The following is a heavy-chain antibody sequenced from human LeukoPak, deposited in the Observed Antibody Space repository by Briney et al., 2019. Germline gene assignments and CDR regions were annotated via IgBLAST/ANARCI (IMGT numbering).Heavy chain of an antibody. V-gene: IGHV1-2*02. Sequence: PSVKVSCKASGYTFTGYYMHWVRQAPGQGLEWMGWINPNSGGTNYAQKFQGRVTMTRDTSISTAYMELSRLRSDDTAVYYCARDWGVATAIPGAFDIWGQGTMVTVSS. CDR2: INPNSGGT. CDR3: ARDWGVATAIPGAFDI. J-gene: IGHJ3*02. D-gene: IGHD2-21*02. CDR1: GYTFTGYY.